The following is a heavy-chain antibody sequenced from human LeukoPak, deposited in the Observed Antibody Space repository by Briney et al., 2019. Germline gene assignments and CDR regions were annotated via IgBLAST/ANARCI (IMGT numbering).Heavy chain of an antibody. Sequence: GGSLRLSCAASGFTFSSYAMSWVRQAPGKGLEWVSSISGSGGSTYYADSVKGRFTISRDNSKNTLYLQMNSLRGEDTAVYHCAKTAAGYSYAYHYYYMDVWGKGTTVTISS. V-gene: IGHV3-23*01. CDR2: ISGSGGST. CDR1: GFTFSSYA. CDR3: AKTAAGYSYAYHYYYMDV. D-gene: IGHD5-18*01. J-gene: IGHJ6*03.